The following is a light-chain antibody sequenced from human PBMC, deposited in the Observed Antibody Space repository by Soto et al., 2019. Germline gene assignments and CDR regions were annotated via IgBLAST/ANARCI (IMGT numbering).Light chain of an antibody. Sequence: SYELTQPPSVSVSPGQTARITCSRDNLGDKYASWYQQKPGQSPVLVIFEDTKRPSGIPERFSGSNSGNTATLTISGAQAMDEADYYCQAWVSSTVVFGTGTKLTVL. CDR3: QAWVSSTVV. V-gene: IGLV3-1*01. CDR1: NLGDKY. CDR2: EDT. J-gene: IGLJ1*01.